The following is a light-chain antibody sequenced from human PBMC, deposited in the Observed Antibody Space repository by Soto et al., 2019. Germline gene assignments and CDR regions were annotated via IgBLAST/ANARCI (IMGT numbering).Light chain of an antibody. V-gene: IGKV1-9*01. Sequence: DIQLTQSPSFLSASVGDRVTITCRAGQGISSYLAWYQQKPGEAPKLLIYAASTLQSGVPSRFSGSGSGTDFTLTISSLQPEDFATYYCQQLNTYPLTFGGGTKVDIK. CDR1: QGISSY. J-gene: IGKJ4*01. CDR2: AAS. CDR3: QQLNTYPLT.